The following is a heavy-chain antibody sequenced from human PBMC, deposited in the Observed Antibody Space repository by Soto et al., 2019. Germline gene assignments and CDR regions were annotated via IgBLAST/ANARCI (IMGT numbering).Heavy chain of an antibody. Sequence: GGSLRLSCAASGFTFNSYWMHWLRQVPGKGLVWVARTNSDESSIAYADSGNGRFTISRDNAKNMVYLKMNSLRAGDTAVYYCARVGGSALDIWGQGTMVTVSS. CDR3: ARVGGSALDI. J-gene: IGHJ3*02. V-gene: IGHV3-74*01. D-gene: IGHD3-10*01. CDR2: TNSDESSI. CDR1: GFTFNSYW.